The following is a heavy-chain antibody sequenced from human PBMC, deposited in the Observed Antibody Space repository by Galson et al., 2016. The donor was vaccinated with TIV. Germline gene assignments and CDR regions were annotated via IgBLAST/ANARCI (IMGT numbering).Heavy chain of an antibody. Sequence: SLRLSCAASGFSLSDYAMTWVRQAPGKGLEWVSDISGRGGTTHYADSVKGRFTISRDNSHNKVFLEMDSLRVDDTAVYYCAKDRGYFEGFDHWGPGTLVTVSS. D-gene: IGHD6-25*01. V-gene: IGHV3-23*01. CDR3: AKDRGYFEGFDH. CDR1: GFSLSDYA. CDR2: ISGRGGTT. J-gene: IGHJ4*02.